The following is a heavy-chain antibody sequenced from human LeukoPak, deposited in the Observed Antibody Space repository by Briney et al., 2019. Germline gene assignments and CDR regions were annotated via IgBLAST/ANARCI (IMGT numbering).Heavy chain of an antibody. J-gene: IGHJ4*02. CDR1: GGSFSSGDYY. D-gene: IGHD3-22*01. CDR3: ARDPLIYDSSGHNPPSDPPV. Sequence: SETLSLSCTVSGGSFSSGDYYWSWIRQPPGTGREWIGYIYYSGSTYYNPSLKSRVTISVDTSKNQFSLKLSSVTAADTAVYYCARDPLIYDSSGHNPPSDPPVWGQGTLVTVSS. V-gene: IGHV4-30-4*02. CDR2: IYYSGST.